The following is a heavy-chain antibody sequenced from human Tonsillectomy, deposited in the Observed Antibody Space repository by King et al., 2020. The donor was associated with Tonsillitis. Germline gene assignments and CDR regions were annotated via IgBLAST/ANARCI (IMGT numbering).Heavy chain of an antibody. CDR2: NYTSGST. D-gene: IGHD3-10*01. J-gene: IGHJ4*02. CDR1: GGSISSYY. Sequence: QLQESGPGLVKPSETLSLTCTVSGGSISSYYWSWIRQPAGKGLEWSGRNYTSGSTKYNPSLKSRVTMSVDTSKHQFSLKLSSVTAADTAVYYCARGGLLWFGELLGYFDYWGQGNLVTVSS. CDR3: ARGGLLWFGELLGYFDY. V-gene: IGHV4-4*07.